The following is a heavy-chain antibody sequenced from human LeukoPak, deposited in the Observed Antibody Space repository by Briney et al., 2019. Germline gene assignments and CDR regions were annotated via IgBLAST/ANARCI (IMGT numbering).Heavy chain of an antibody. CDR3: ARDVRSCSSTSCYPLYFQH. J-gene: IGHJ1*01. V-gene: IGHV1-18*01. D-gene: IGHD2-2*01. CDR2: ISAYNGNT. Sequence: GASVTVSCKASGYTFTSYGISWVRQAPGQGLEWMGWISAYNGNTNYAQKLQGRVTMTTDTSTSTAYMELRSLRSDDTAVYYCARDVRSCSSTSCYPLYFQHWGQGTLVTVSS. CDR1: GYTFTSYG.